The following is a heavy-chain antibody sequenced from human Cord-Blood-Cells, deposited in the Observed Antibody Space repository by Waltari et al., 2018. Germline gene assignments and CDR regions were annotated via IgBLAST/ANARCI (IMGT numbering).Heavy chain of an antibody. D-gene: IGHD6-13*01. CDR3: ARLYNSSGYRY. J-gene: IGHJ4*02. CDR1: GGTFSSYA. CDR2: FIPIFGTA. Sequence: QVQLVQSGAEVKKPGSSVQVSCKASGGTFSSYAISWVRQAPGQGLEWMGGFIPIFGTANYAQKFQGRDTITADESTSTAYMELSSRRSEDTAVYYCARLYNSSGYRYWGQGTLVTVSS. V-gene: IGHV1-69*01.